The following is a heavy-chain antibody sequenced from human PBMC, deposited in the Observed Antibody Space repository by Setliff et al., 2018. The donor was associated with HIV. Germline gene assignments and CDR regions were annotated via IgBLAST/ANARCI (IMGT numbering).Heavy chain of an antibody. CDR3: ARSTVPVASGYYYFEY. CDR1: GYSISSGYY. Sequence: PSETLSLTCAVSGYSISSGYYWGWIRQPPGKGLEWIGEINHTGSTYYKPSLKSRVTISVDTSKDQFSLRLSSVAAGDTAVYYCARSTVPVASGYYYFEYWGQGTLVTVSS. CDR2: INHTGST. J-gene: IGHJ4*02. D-gene: IGHD3-3*01. V-gene: IGHV4-38-2*01.